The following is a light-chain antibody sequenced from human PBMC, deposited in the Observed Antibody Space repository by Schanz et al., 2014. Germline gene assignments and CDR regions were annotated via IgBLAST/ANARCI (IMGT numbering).Light chain of an antibody. V-gene: IGKV3-20*01. CDR2: GAS. Sequence: EIVLTQSPGTLSLSPGERATLSCRASQSFSSDYLAWYQQKPGQAPRLLIYGASSRANGIPDRFSGSGSGTDFTLTVSRLEPEDFAVYYCQHYARSRTFGQGTKVEIK. J-gene: IGKJ1*01. CDR3: QHYARSRT. CDR1: QSFSSDY.